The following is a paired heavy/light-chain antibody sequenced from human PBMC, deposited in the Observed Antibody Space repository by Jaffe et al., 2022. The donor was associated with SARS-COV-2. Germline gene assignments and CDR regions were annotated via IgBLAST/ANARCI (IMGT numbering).Heavy chain of an antibody. CDR3: APLGGAAEVDS. J-gene: IGHJ4*02. Sequence: EVQLLESGGGLVQPGGSLRLSCAASGFTFSNYAMSWVRQAPGKGLEWVSGISNTYSTNYADSVKGRFTVSRDNSKNTLYLQMNSLRAEDTALYYCAPLGGAAEVDSWGQGTLVTVSS. D-gene: IGHD6-25*01. CDR1: GFTFSNYA. V-gene: IGHV3-23*01. CDR2: ISNTYST.
Light chain of an antibody. CDR3: SSYAGSNNWV. J-gene: IGLJ3*02. CDR2: EVN. V-gene: IGLV2-8*01. CDR1: SSDVGGYKY. Sequence: QSALTQPPSASGSPGQSVTISCTGTSSDVGGYKYVSWYQQHPGTVPKFVIYEVNKRPSGVPDRFSGSKSGNTASLTVSGLQAEDEADYYCSSYAGSNNWVFGGGTKLTVL.